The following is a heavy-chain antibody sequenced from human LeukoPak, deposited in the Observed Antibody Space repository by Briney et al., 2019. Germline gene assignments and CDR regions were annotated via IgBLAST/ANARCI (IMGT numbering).Heavy chain of an antibody. V-gene: IGHV4-38-2*02. CDR2: IYHSGST. D-gene: IGHD3-22*01. Sequence: SETLSLTCTVSGYSISSGYYWGWIRQPPGKGLEWIGSIYHSGSTYYNPSLKSRVTISVDTSKNQFSLKLSSVTAADTAVYYCARDDYYDSSGYNDYWGQGTLVTVSS. CDR3: ARDDYYDSSGYNDY. CDR1: GYSISSGYY. J-gene: IGHJ4*02.